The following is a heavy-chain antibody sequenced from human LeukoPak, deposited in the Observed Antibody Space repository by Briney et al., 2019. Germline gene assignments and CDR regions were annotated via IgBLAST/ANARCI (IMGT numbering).Heavy chain of an antibody. CDR1: EFTFSSYW. D-gene: IGHD2-2*01. CDR2: IKQDGGQI. CDR3: ARIVPAAINDGFDI. Sequence: GGSLRLSCAASEFTFSSYWMSWVRQAPGKGLEWVANIKQDGGQIYYLESVKGRFTVSRDNAKNSLYLQTNSLRAEDTAVYYCARIVPAAINDGFDIWGQGTMVTVSS. V-gene: IGHV3-7*01. J-gene: IGHJ3*02.